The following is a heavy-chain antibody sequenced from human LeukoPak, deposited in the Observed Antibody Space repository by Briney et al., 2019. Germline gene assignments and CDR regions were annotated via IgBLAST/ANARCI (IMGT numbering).Heavy chain of an antibody. D-gene: IGHD6-13*01. CDR2: MNPNSGNT. Sequence: ASVKVSCKASGYTFTSYDINWVRQATGQGREWMGWMNPNSGNTGYAQKFQGRVTMTRNTSISTAYMELSSLRSEDTAVYCCARGGGRVGSIAAATCDCWGQGTQVTVSS. J-gene: IGHJ4*02. CDR3: ARGGGRVGSIAAATCDC. V-gene: IGHV1-8*01. CDR1: GYTFTSYD.